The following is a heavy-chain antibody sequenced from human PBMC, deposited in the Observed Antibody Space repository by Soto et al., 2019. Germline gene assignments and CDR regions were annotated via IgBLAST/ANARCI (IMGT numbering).Heavy chain of an antibody. CDR1: GGTFSSYA. Sequence: SVKVSCKASGGTFSSYAISWVRQAPGQGLEWMGGIIPIFGTANYAQKFQGRVTITADKSTSTAYMELSSLRSEDTAVYYCARDPNPYSGYQPNFLDYWGHGTLVTVSS. CDR2: IIPIFGTA. CDR3: ARDPNPYSGYQPNFLDY. D-gene: IGHD5-12*01. V-gene: IGHV1-69*06. J-gene: IGHJ4*01.